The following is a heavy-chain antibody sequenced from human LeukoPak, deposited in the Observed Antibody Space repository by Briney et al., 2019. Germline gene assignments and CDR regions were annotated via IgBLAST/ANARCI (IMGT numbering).Heavy chain of an antibody. D-gene: IGHD4-11*01. V-gene: IGHV3-30*02. CDR1: GFTFSSYG. CDR2: IRYDGSNK. Sequence: GGSLRLSCAASGFTFSSYGMHWVRQAPGKGLEWVAFIRYDGSNKYYADSVKGRFTISRDNSKNTLYLQMNSLRAEDTAVYYCAKGFVTTVTTIDYWGQGTLVTVSS. CDR3: AKGFVTTVTTIDY. J-gene: IGHJ4*02.